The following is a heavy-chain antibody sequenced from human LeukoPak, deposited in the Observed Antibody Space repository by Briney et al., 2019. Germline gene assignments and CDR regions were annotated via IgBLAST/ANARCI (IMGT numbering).Heavy chain of an antibody. V-gene: IGHV3-48*03. D-gene: IGHD3-10*02. CDR2: ISSSGSTI. CDR3: EELGITMIGGV. J-gene: IGHJ6*04. Sequence: GGSLRLSCAASGFTFSSYEMNWVRQAPGKGLEWVSYISSSGSTIYYADSVKGRFTISRDNAKNSLYLQMNSLRAEDTAVYYCEELGITMIGGVWGKGTTVTVSS. CDR1: GFTFSSYE.